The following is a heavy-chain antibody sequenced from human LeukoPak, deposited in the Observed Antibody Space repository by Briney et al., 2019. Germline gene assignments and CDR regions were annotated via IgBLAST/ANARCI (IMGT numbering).Heavy chain of an antibody. V-gene: IGHV3-7*01. CDR2: IKQDGSEK. CDR1: GFTFSSYW. J-gene: IGHJ6*03. CDR3: AREAAAGTYYYYYMDV. Sequence: TGGSLRLSCAASGFTFSSYWMIWVRQAPGKGLEWVANIKQDGSEKYYVDSVKGRFTISRDNAKNSLYLQMNSLRAEDTAVYYCAREAAAGTYYYYYMDVWGKGTTVTVSS. D-gene: IGHD6-13*01.